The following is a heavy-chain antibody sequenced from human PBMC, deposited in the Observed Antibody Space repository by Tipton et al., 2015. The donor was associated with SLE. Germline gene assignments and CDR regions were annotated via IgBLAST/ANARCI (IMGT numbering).Heavy chain of an antibody. D-gene: IGHD3-16*01. CDR3: ARGLGKWYFDL. CDR1: GIPFGSYG. CDR2: ITYDGSDN. V-gene: IGHV3-33*05. Sequence: SGIPFGSYGMHWVRQAPGKGLEWVASITYDGSDNDYADSVKGRFTISRDNSKKTLYLQMNSLRVEDTAVYYCARGLGKWYFDLWGRGTLVTVSS. J-gene: IGHJ2*01.